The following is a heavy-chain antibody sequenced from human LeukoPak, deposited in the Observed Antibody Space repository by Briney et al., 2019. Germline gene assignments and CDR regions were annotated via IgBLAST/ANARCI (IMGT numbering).Heavy chain of an antibody. CDR3: ARDGVGAMYYFDY. D-gene: IGHD1-26*01. CDR2: ISSSSSTI. J-gene: IGHJ4*02. CDR1: GFTFSTYS. V-gene: IGHV3-48*01. Sequence: GGSLRLSCVASGFTFSTYSMNWVRQAPGKGLEWVSYISSSSSTIYYADSVKGRFTISRDNAKNSLYLQMNSLRAEDTAVYYCARDGVGAMYYFDYWGQGTLVTVSS.